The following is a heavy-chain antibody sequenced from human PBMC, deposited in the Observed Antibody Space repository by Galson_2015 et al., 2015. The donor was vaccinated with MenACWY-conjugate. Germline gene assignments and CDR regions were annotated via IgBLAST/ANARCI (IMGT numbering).Heavy chain of an antibody. V-gene: IGHV3-23*01. D-gene: IGHD4-17*01. CDR2: ITSSGDTI. CDR3: AKDPNGDYVGAFDT. Sequence: SLRLSCAASGFTLSTYAMTWVRQTSGKGLEWVSSITSSGDTIRYTDSVKGRFTVSRDNSKNTLFLQMSSLRVKDTAIYYCAKDPNGDYVGAFDTWGHGTVVTVSS. J-gene: IGHJ3*02. CDR1: GFTLSTYA.